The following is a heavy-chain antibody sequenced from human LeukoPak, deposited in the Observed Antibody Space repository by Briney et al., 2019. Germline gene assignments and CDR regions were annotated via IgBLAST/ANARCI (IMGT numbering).Heavy chain of an antibody. CDR1: GFTFSYYE. V-gene: IGHV3-48*03. Sequence: GGSLRLSCAASGFTFSYYEMNWVRQAPAKGLEGISYISGSGETRSYADSVRGRFTISRDNANYSLNLQMSSLRAEDTAVYYCARDLHTSGSIALDSWGQGILVIVSS. J-gene: IGHJ4*02. CDR2: ISGSGETR. D-gene: IGHD3-22*01. CDR3: ARDLHTSGSIALDS.